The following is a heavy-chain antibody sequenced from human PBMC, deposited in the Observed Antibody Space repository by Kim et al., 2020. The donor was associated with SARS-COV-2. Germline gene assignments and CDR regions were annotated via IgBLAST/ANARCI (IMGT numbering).Heavy chain of an antibody. J-gene: IGHJ4*02. V-gene: IGHV3-9*01. D-gene: IGHD3-22*01. CDR3: AKSYYYDSTVLYYFDY. Sequence: SVKGRFTLSRDNAKNSLYLQMNSLRAEDTALYYCAKSYYYDSTVLYYFDYWGQGTLVTVSS.